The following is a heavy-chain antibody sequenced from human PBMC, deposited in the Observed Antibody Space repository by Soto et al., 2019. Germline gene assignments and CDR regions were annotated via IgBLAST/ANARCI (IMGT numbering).Heavy chain of an antibody. D-gene: IGHD4-4*01. CDR3: AKDDYSNSFDY. V-gene: IGHV3-30*18. Sequence: QVQLVESGGGVVQPGRSLRLSCAASGFTFSSYGMHWVRQAPGKGLEWVAVISYDGSNKYYADSVKGRFTISRDNSKNMLYLQMNSLRAEDTAVYYCAKDDYSNSFDYWGQGTLVTVSS. J-gene: IGHJ4*02. CDR2: ISYDGSNK. CDR1: GFTFSSYG.